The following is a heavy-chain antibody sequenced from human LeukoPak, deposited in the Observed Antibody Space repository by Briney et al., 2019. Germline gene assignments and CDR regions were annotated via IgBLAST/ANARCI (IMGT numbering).Heavy chain of an antibody. D-gene: IGHD3-10*01. CDR2: MYQSGTT. CDR3: ARARGSLWFAGTFDY. V-gene: IGHV4-38-2*02. CDR1: GYSISSGYY. J-gene: IGHJ4*02. Sequence: PSETLSLTCTVSGYSISSGYYWGWIRQSPGKGLEWIGSMYQSGTTYFNPSLKSRVTISVDTSKNQFSLEVTSVTAADTAVYYCARARGSLWFAGTFDYWGQGTLVTVSS.